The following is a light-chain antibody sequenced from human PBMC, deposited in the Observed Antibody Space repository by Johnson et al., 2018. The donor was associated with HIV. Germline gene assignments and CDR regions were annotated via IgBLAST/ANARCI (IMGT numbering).Light chain of an antibody. V-gene: IGLV1-51*01. J-gene: IGLJ1*01. Sequence: QSVLTQPPSVSAAPGQKVTISCSGTTSNIGNNYISWYQQLPGTAPKVLIYDNDQRPLGIPDRFSASKSGTSATLVITGLQAGDEADYYCGTWDSSLNGYVFATGTKVTVL. CDR1: TSNIGNNY. CDR2: DND. CDR3: GTWDSSLNGYV.